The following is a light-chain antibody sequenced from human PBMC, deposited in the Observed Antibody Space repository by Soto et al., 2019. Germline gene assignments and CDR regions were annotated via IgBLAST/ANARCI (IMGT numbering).Light chain of an antibody. CDR1: QSVSSRY. CDR2: GAS. J-gene: IGKJ3*01. V-gene: IGKV3-20*01. CDR3: QQYDSPSEFI. Sequence: EIVLTQSPGTLSLSPGERATLSCRASQSVSSRYLAWYQQKPGQAPRLLIYGASSRATGIPDRFSGSGSGTDFTLTISRLEPEDFAVYYCQQYDSPSEFIFGPGTKVDIK.